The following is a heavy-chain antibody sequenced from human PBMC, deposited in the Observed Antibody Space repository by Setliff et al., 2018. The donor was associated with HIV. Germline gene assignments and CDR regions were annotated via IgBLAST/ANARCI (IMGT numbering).Heavy chain of an antibody. D-gene: IGHD2-15*01. CDR3: ARDSRDIVVVIAPEPEPYYYYGMDV. Sequence: GASVKVSCKASADTFSSYAISWVRQAPGQGLEWMGGIIPIFGTANYAQKFKGRLTITADESTSTVYMELSSLRSEDTAVYYCARDSRDIVVVIAPEPEPYYYYGMDVWGEGTTVTVSS. J-gene: IGHJ6*04. CDR1: ADTFSSYA. V-gene: IGHV1-69*13. CDR2: IIPIFGTA.